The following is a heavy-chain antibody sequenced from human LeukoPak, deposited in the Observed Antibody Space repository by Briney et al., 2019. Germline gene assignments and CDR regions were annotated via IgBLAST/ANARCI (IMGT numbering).Heavy chain of an antibody. CDR3: ARDDSSGYSYDAFDI. D-gene: IGHD3-22*01. CDR2: ISAYNGNT. CDR1: GYTFTSYG. V-gene: IGHV1-18*01. Sequence: ASVKVSCKASGYTFTSYGISWVRQAPGQGLEWIGWISAYNGNTNYAQKLQGRVTMTTDTSTSTAYMELRSLRSDDTAVYYCARDDSSGYSYDAFDIWGQGTMVTVSS. J-gene: IGHJ3*02.